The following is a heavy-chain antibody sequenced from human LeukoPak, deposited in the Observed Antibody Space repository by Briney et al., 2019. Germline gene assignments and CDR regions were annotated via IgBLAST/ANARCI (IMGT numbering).Heavy chain of an antibody. CDR2: ISYDGSNK. Sequence: GKSLRLSCAASGFTFSGYPIHWVRQAPGKGLEWVAVISYDGSNKYYADSVKGRFTISRDNSKNTLYLQMNSLRAEDTAVYYCAKGHTGGVWGQGTTVTVSS. V-gene: IGHV3-30*04. CDR3: AKGHTGGV. J-gene: IGHJ6*02. D-gene: IGHD2-21*01. CDR1: GFTFSGYP.